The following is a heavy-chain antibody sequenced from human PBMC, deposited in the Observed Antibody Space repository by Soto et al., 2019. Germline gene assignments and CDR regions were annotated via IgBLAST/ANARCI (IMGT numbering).Heavy chain of an antibody. CDR1: GYTFTCYG. Sequence: SVKVSCHASGYTFTCYGIRWVRQAPGQGLEWMGWISAYNGNTNYAQKLQGRVTMTTDTSTSTACMELRSLRSDETAVYYCARDCTNGVCYNWFDPWAQGTLVTVSS. J-gene: IGHJ5*02. D-gene: IGHD2-8*01. CDR3: ARDCTNGVCYNWFDP. CDR2: ISAYNGNT. V-gene: IGHV1-18*01.